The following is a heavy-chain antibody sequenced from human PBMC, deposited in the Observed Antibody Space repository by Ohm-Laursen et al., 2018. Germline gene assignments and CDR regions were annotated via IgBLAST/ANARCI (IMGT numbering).Heavy chain of an antibody. V-gene: IGHV3-9*01. J-gene: IGHJ4*02. D-gene: IGHD6-13*01. CDR2: ISWNSGSI. CDR3: AKDSYSSSWYYFDY. CDR1: GFTFDDYA. Sequence: RSLRLSCSASGFTFDDYAMHWVRQAPGKGLEWISGISWNSGSIGYADSVKGRFTISRDNAKNSLYLQMNSLRAKDTALYYCAKDSYSSSWYYFDYWGQGTLVTVSS.